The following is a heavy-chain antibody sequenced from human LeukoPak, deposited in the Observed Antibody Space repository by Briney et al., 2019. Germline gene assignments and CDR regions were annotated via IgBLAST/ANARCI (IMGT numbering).Heavy chain of an antibody. CDR1: GFIFSSSW. CDR3: ASYSSLDY. J-gene: IGHJ4*02. CDR2: IYSGGST. Sequence: GGSLRLSCAASGFIFSSSWMSWVRQAPGKGLEWVSLIYSGGSTYYADSVKGRFTISRDNSKNTLYLQMNSLRAEDTAVYYCASYSSLDYWGQGTLVTVSS. V-gene: IGHV3-66*01. D-gene: IGHD6-19*01.